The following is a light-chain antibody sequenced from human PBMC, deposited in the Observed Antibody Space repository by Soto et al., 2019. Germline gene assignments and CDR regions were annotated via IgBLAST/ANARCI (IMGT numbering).Light chain of an antibody. CDR3: QQRSNWPPG. CDR2: DAS. Sequence: EIVLTHSPATLSLSPGERATLSCRASQSVSSYLAWYQQKPGQAPRLLIYDASNRATGIPARFSGSGSGTDFTLTISSLEPEDFAVYYCQQRSNWPPGFGPGTKVDIK. CDR1: QSVSSY. V-gene: IGKV3-11*01. J-gene: IGKJ3*01.